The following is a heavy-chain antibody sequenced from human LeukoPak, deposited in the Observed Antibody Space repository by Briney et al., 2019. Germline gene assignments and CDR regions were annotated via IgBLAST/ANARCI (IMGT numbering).Heavy chain of an antibody. V-gene: IGHV4-31*03. D-gene: IGHD4-17*01. CDR1: GGPISSGGYY. CDR2: IYYSGST. CDR3: ARLDVGYGDYVFDY. J-gene: IGHJ4*02. Sequence: SETLSLTCTVSGGPISSGGYYWSWIRQHPGKGLEWIGYIYYSGSTYYNPSLKSRVTISVDTSKNQFSLKLSSVTAADTAVYYCARLDVGYGDYVFDYWGQGTLVTVSS.